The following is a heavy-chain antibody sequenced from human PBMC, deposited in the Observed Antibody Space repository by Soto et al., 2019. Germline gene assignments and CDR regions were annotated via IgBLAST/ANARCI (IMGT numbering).Heavy chain of an antibody. CDR3: ARGAPGYCSGGSCYLTGYWFDP. D-gene: IGHD2-15*01. Sequence: GASVKVSCKASGGTFSIYTISWVRQAPGQGLEWMGRIIPILGIANYAQKFQGRVTITADKSTSTAYMELSSLRSEDTAVYYCARGAPGYCSGGSCYLTGYWFDPWGQGTLVTVSS. CDR2: IIPILGIA. J-gene: IGHJ5*02. CDR1: GGTFSIYT. V-gene: IGHV1-69*02.